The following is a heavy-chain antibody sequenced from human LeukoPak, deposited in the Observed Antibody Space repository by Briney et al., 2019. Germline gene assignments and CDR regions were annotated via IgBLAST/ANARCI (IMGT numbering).Heavy chain of an antibody. D-gene: IGHD2-2*01. V-gene: IGHV3-23*01. CDR1: GVNYSSYG. J-gene: IGHJ4*02. CDR3: TRRSNTKYYFDS. Sequence: PGGSLRLSCAASGVNYSSYGMSWVRQAPGKRLEWVATISRSGNNIYYADSVTGRFTISRDNSKNTLYVPMNSLRVEDTAIYYCTRRSNTKYYFDSWGQGTLVAVSS. CDR2: ISRSGNNI.